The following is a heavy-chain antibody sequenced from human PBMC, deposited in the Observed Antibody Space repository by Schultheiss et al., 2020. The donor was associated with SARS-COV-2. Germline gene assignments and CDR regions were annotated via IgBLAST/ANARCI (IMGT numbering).Heavy chain of an antibody. V-gene: IGHV4-34*01. J-gene: IGHJ6*02. CDR1: GGSFSGYY. Sequence: SETLSLTCAVYGGSFSGYYWSWIRQPPGKGLEWIAEINHSGSTNYNPSLKSRVTISVDTSNYQFSLKLSSVTAADTAVYYCARGNPSYYYGMDVWGQGTTVTVSS. CDR3: ARGNPSYYYGMDV. CDR2: INHSGST.